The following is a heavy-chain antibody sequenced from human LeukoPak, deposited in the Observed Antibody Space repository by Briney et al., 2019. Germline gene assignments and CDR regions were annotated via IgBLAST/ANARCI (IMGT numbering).Heavy chain of an antibody. V-gene: IGHV3-23*01. J-gene: IGHJ3*02. CDR3: AKDFSRAPGMGI. D-gene: IGHD1-14*01. Sequence: GGSLRLSCAASGFTFSSYAMSWVRQAPGKGLEWVSAISGSGGSTYYADSVKGRFTISRDNSKNTPYLQMNSLRAEDTAVYYCAKDFSRAPGMGIWGQGTMVTVSS. CDR2: ISGSGGST. CDR1: GFTFSSYA.